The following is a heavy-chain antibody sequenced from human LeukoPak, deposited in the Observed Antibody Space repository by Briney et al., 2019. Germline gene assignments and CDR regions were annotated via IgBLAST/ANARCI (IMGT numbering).Heavy chain of an antibody. CDR2: ISSSGSTI. Sequence: GGSLRLSCAASGFTFSSYEMNWVRQAPGKGREWVSYISSSGSTIYYADSVKGRFTISRDNAKNSLYLQMNSLRAEDTAAYYCARLGYGSGSFRDYWGQGTLVTVSS. CDR1: GFTFSSYE. D-gene: IGHD3-10*01. CDR3: ARLGYGSGSFRDY. J-gene: IGHJ4*02. V-gene: IGHV3-48*03.